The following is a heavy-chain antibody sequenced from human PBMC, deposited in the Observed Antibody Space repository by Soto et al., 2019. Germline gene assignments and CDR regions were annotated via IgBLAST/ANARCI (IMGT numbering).Heavy chain of an antibody. D-gene: IGHD3-3*01. V-gene: IGHV1-18*01. CDR3: ASGVVRSGYYYYYYYMDV. CDR1: CYTFTSYG. Sequence: ASVKVSCKASCYTFTSYGISWVRQAPGQGLEWMGWISAYNGNTNYAQKLQGRVTMTTDTSTSTAYMELRSLRSDDTAVYYCASGVVRSGYYYYYYYMDVWGKGTTVTVSS. J-gene: IGHJ6*03. CDR2: ISAYNGNT.